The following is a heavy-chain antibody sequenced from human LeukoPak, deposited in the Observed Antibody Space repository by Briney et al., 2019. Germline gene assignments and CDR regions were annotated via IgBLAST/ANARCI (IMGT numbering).Heavy chain of an antibody. CDR2: ITDSVSGGST. CDR3: ARSMVRGVVITCPDY. CDR1: GFTFSSYA. J-gene: IGHJ4*02. D-gene: IGHD3-10*01. V-gene: IGHV3-23*01. Sequence: GGSLRLSCAASGFTFSSYAMTWVRQAPGKGLEWVSTITDSVSGGSTYYADSVKGRFTISRDNSKNTLYLQMNSLRAEDTAVYYCARSMVRGVVITCPDYWGQGTLVTVSS.